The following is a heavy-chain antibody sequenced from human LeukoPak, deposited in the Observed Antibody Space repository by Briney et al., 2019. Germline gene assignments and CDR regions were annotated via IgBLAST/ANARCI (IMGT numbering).Heavy chain of an antibody. D-gene: IGHD2-15*01. CDR2: ITGSGGST. J-gene: IGHJ4*02. CDR1: GFTFSSYA. V-gene: IGHV3-23*01. Sequence: PGGPLRLSCAASGFTFSSYAMTWVRQAPGKGLEWVSIITGSGGSTYYADALKGRFTISRDNSKNTLYLQMNSLRAEDTAVYYCAKGDNYCSGGSCHSDYFDYWGQGTLVAVSS. CDR3: AKGDNYCSGGSCHSDYFDY.